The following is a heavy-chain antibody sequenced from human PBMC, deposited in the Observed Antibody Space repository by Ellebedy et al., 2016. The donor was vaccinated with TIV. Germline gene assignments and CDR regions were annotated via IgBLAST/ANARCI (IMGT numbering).Heavy chain of an antibody. CDR1: GYTLTELS. Sequence: ASVKVSXXVSGYTLTELSMHWVRQAPGKGLEWMGGFDPEDGETIYAQKFQGRVTMTEDTSTDTAYMELNSLRAEDTAVYYCARDREYYGDVQHWGQGTLVTVSS. CDR3: ARDREYYGDVQH. J-gene: IGHJ1*01. CDR2: FDPEDGET. V-gene: IGHV1-24*01. D-gene: IGHD4-17*01.